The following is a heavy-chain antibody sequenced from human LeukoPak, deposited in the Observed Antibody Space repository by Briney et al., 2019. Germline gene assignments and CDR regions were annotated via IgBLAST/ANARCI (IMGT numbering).Heavy chain of an antibody. CDR1: GFTFSSYG. CDR2: IWYDGSNK. D-gene: IGHD3-3*01. V-gene: IGHV3-33*06. Sequence: PGGSLRLSCAASGFTFSSYGMHWVRQAPGKGLEWVAVIWYDGSNKYYADSVKGRFTISRDNSKNTLYLQMNSLRAEDTAVYYCAKDVAFRDFWSGPHVMGINWFDPWGQGTLVTVSS. J-gene: IGHJ5*02. CDR3: AKDVAFRDFWSGPHVMGINWFDP.